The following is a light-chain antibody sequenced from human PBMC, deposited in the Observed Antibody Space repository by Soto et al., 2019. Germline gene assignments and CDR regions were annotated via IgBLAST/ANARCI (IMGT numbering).Light chain of an antibody. CDR1: SSDVGGYNY. Sequence: QSALAQPPSASGSPGQSVTISWTGTSSDVGGYNYVSWYQQHPGKAPKLMIYEVSKRPSGVPDRFSGSKSGNTASLTVSGLRAEDEADYYCSSYAGSNNVLFGGGTKVTVL. V-gene: IGLV2-8*01. J-gene: IGLJ2*01. CDR2: EVS. CDR3: SSYAGSNNVL.